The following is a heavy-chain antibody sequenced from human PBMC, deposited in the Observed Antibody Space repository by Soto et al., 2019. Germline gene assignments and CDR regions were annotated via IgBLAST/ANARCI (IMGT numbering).Heavy chain of an antibody. J-gene: IGHJ4*02. Sequence: SETLSLTCTVSGGSINSGDYSWTWIRQPPGKGLEWIGYIYHTGTTYYNISLKSRVTISVDRSKNQFSLKLSSVTAADTAVYYCARDKITGLFDYWGQGTLVTVSS. V-gene: IGHV4-30-2*01. CDR3: ARDKITGLFDY. CDR1: GGSINSGDYS. D-gene: IGHD2-8*02. CDR2: IYHTGTT.